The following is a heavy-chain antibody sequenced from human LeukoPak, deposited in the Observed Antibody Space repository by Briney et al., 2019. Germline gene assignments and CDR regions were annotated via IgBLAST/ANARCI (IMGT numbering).Heavy chain of an antibody. J-gene: IGHJ4*02. CDR3: ARVTMVRGVKTFDY. D-gene: IGHD3-10*01. CDR1: GFTFSSYS. Sequence: PGGSLRLSCAASGFTFSSYSMNWVRQAPGKGLEWVSSISSSSSYIYYADSVKGRFTISRDNAKNSLYLQMNSLRAEGTAVYYCARVTMVRGVKTFDYWGQGTLVTVSS. V-gene: IGHV3-21*01. CDR2: ISSSSSYI.